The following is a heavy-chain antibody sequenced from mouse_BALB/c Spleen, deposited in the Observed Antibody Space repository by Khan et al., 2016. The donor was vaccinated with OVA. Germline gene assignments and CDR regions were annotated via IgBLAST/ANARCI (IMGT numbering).Heavy chain of an antibody. V-gene: IGHV1S135*01. CDR1: DYSFTSYY. Sequence: VQLKQSGPELMKPGASVKISCKASDYSFTSYYMHWVKQSHGKSLEWIGCIDPFNGGTTYNQKFKGKATLTVDKSSSTAYMHLSTLTSEDSAVHYCARRTLDYWGQGSSVTVSS. CDR2: IDPFNGGT. J-gene: IGHJ4*01. CDR3: ARRTLDY.